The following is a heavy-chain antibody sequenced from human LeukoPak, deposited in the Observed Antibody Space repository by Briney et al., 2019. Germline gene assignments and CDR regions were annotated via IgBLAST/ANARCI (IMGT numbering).Heavy chain of an antibody. CDR2: IYYSGST. Sequence: SETLSLTCTVSGGSISSYYWSWIRQPPGKGLEWIGYIYYSGSTNYNPSLKSRVTISVDTSKNQFSLKLSSVTAADTAVYYCARPKGSRNWFDPWGQGTLVTVSS. D-gene: IGHD2-2*01. V-gene: IGHV4-59*12. J-gene: IGHJ5*02. CDR3: ARPKGSRNWFDP. CDR1: GGSISSYY.